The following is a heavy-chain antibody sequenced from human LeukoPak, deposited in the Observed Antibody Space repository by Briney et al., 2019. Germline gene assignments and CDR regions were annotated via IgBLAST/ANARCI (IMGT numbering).Heavy chain of an antibody. CDR3: ARHWYGSGYEDY. V-gene: IGHV1-18*01. CDR1: GYSFISYG. J-gene: IGHJ4*02. Sequence: ASVKVSCKASGYSFISYGITWVRQAPGQGLEWMGWISRHNGNTAYTEKLQGRVTMTIDTSTGTADMELRSLRADDTAVYYCARHWYGSGYEDYWGQGTLVTVSS. D-gene: IGHD3-10*01. CDR2: ISRHNGNT.